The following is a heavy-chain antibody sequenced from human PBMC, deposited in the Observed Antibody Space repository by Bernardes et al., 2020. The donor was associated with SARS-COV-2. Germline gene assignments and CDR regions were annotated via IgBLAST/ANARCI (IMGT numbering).Heavy chain of an antibody. CDR2: ISYDGSNK. Sequence: GGSLRLSCAASGFTFSSYAMHWVRQAPGKGLEWVAVISYDGSNKYYADSVKGRFTISRDNSKNTLYLQMNSLRAEDTAVYYCARVRLGDGYKYYYYYYGMDVWGQGTTVTVSS. CDR3: ARVRLGDGYKYYYYYYGMDV. J-gene: IGHJ6*02. V-gene: IGHV3-30-3*01. CDR1: GFTFSSYA. D-gene: IGHD3-16*01.